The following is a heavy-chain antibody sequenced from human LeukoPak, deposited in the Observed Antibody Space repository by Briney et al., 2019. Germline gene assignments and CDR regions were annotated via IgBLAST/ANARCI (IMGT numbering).Heavy chain of an antibody. V-gene: IGHV3-30*03. D-gene: IGHD3-10*01. J-gene: IGHJ5*02. CDR1: GFTFSSYG. Sequence: PGRSLRLSCAASGFTFSSYGMHWVRQAPGKGLEWVAVISYDGSNKYYADSVKGRFTISRDNSKNTLYLQMNSLRAEDTAVYYCASLNYYGSGSYYNYRFDPWGQGTLVTVSS. CDR3: ASLNYYGSGSYYNYRFDP. CDR2: ISYDGSNK.